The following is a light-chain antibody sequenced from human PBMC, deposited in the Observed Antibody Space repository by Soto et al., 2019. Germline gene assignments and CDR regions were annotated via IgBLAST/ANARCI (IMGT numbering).Light chain of an antibody. CDR3: SSYIITSTFV. CDR1: SSDVGGHNY. J-gene: IGLJ1*01. V-gene: IGLV2-14*01. CDR2: KVN. Sequence: QSVLTQPASVSGSPGQSITISCTGTSSDVGGHNYVSWYQQHSGKVPKLMIYKVNNRPSGVSNRFSGSKSGNTASLTISGLEAADEADYYCSSYIITSTFVFGTGTKVTVL.